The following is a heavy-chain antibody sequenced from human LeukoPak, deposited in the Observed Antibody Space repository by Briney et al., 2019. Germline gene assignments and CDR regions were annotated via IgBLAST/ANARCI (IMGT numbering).Heavy chain of an antibody. CDR2: IYYSGST. V-gene: IGHV4-39*01. CDR1: GGSISSSSYY. J-gene: IGHJ4*02. CDR3: ARRGFSLPFDY. Sequence: SETLSLTCTVSGGSISSSSYYWGWIRQPPGKGLEWIGSIYYSGSTYYNPSLKSRVTISVDTSKNQFSLKLSSVTAADTAVYYRARRGFSLPFDYWGQGTLVTVSS.